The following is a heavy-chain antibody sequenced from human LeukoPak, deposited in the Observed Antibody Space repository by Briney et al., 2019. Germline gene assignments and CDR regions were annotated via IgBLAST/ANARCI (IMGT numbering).Heavy chain of an antibody. J-gene: IGHJ5*02. D-gene: IGHD3-10*01. V-gene: IGHV4-30-4*01. CDR2: IYYSGST. Sequence: QPSETLSLTCTVSGGSISSGDYYWSWIRQPPGKGLEWIGYIYYSGSTYYNPSLKSRVTVSIDTSKNQFSLKLSSVTAADTAVYYCARVRDRDYGSGSYRRYNWFDPWGQGTLVTVSS. CDR3: ARVRDRDYGSGSYRRYNWFDP. CDR1: GGSISSGDYY.